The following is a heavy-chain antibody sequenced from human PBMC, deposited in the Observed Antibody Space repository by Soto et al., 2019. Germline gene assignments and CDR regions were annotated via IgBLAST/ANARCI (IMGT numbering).Heavy chain of an antibody. Sequence: GGSLRLSCAASGFTFSDYYMSWIRQAPGKGLEWVSYISSSGSTIYYADSVKGRFTISRDNAKNSLYLQMNSLRAEDTAVYYCARGPLIVVVPAAIHVRGQGTMVTVSS. CDR1: GFTFSDYY. CDR3: ARGPLIVVVPAAIHV. J-gene: IGHJ3*01. D-gene: IGHD2-2*02. V-gene: IGHV3-11*01. CDR2: ISSSGSTI.